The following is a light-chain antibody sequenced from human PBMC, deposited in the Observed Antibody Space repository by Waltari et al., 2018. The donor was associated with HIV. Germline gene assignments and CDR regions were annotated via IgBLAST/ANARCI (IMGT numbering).Light chain of an antibody. CDR2: DAS. Sequence: DIQLTQSPSFLSASVGDRVTVACRASQDISDSLAWYQQKPGTAPRLLIYDASTLYSGVPSRFRGSGSGTEFTLTISSLQPEDFVSYYCQQLHTFPLTFGGGTKV. J-gene: IGKJ4*01. CDR1: QDISDS. CDR3: QQLHTFPLT. V-gene: IGKV1-9*01.